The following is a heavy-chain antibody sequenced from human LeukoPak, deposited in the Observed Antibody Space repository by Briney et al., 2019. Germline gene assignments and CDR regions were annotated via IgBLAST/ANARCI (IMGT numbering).Heavy chain of an antibody. J-gene: IGHJ3*02. V-gene: IGHV3-48*01. CDR1: GFTFSSYA. CDR2: ISSSSSTI. D-gene: IGHD3-22*01. Sequence: GGSLGLSCAASGFTFSSYAMSWVRQAPGKGLEWVSAISSSSSTIYYADSVKGRFTISRDNAKNSLYLQMNSLRAEDTAVYYCARDPQEYYDSSGAFDIWGQGAMVTVSS. CDR3: ARDPQEYYDSSGAFDI.